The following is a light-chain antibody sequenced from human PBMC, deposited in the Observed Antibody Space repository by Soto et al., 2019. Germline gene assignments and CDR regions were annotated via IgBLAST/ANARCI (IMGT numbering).Light chain of an antibody. CDR2: DVS. CDR1: SSDVGGYNY. CDR3: SSYAGSNNFGV. J-gene: IGLJ1*01. Sequence: QSVLTQPPSASGSPGQSVTISCTGTSSDVGGYNYVSWYQQYPGKAPKLMIYDVSKRPSVVPDRFSGSKSGNTASLTVSGLQAEDEADYYCSSYAGSNNFGVFGTGTKLTVL. V-gene: IGLV2-8*01.